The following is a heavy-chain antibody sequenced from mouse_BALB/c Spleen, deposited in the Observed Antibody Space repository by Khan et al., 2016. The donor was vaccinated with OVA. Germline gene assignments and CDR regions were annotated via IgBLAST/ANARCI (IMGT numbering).Heavy chain of an antibody. CDR1: GYSITSEYT. Sequence: VQLKQSGPGLVKPSQSLSLTCTVTGYSITSEYTWNWIRQFPGNKLEWMGFISYSGNTRYNPSLKSRISITREPSKNQFFLQLNSVTSEDTATYYCARKDYDDYDPFPYWGQGTLVTVSA. V-gene: IGHV3-2*02. CDR2: ISYSGNT. J-gene: IGHJ3*01. D-gene: IGHD2-4*01. CDR3: ARKDYDDYDPFPY.